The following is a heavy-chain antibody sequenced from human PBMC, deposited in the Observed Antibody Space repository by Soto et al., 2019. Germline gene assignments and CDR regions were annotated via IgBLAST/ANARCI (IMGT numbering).Heavy chain of an antibody. Sequence: PGGSLRLSCAASGFTFSSYDMHWVRQATGKGLEWVSAIGTAGDTYYPGSVKGRFTSSRENAKNSLYLQMNSLRAGDTAVYYCARGRVIAAAGTEGYYYYGMDVWGQGTTVTVSS. V-gene: IGHV3-13*01. D-gene: IGHD6-13*01. CDR1: GFTFSSYD. CDR2: IGTAGDT. CDR3: ARGRVIAAAGTEGYYYYGMDV. J-gene: IGHJ6*02.